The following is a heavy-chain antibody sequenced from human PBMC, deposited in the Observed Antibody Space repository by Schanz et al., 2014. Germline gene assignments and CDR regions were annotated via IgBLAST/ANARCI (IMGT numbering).Heavy chain of an antibody. CDR2: MIGSGSSV. V-gene: IGHV3-23*01. Sequence: EVQLLESGGGLVQPGGSLRLSCAASGFTFSIYGMSWVRQAPGKGLEWVSRMIGSGSSVFYADSVKGRFTISRDNLKNTVYLQMNNLRAEDTAVYYCARDRVGARSYFDYWGQGTLVTVSS. D-gene: IGHD1-26*01. CDR3: ARDRVGARSYFDY. J-gene: IGHJ4*02. CDR1: GFTFSIYG.